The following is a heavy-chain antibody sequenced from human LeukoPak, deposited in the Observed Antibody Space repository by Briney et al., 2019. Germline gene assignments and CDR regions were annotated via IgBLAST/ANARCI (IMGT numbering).Heavy chain of an antibody. D-gene: IGHD2-2*01. V-gene: IGHV1-46*01. J-gene: IGHJ4*02. CDR3: ARPFFALVPAPQGV. CDR2: INPGGGST. Sequence: ASVKVSCKASGYTFTSYYMHWVRQAPGQGLEWMVLINPGGGSTSYAQKFQGRVTMTRDTSTSTVYMELSSLRSEDTAVYYCARPFFALVPAPQGVWGQGTLVTVSS. CDR1: GYTFTSYY.